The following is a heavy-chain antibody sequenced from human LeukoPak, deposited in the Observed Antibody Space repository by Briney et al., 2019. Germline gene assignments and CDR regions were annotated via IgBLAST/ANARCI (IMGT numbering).Heavy chain of an antibody. CDR2: IYYSGST. D-gene: IGHD5-24*01. V-gene: IGHV4-39*01. Sequence: SETLSLTCSVSGGSISSSSYYWGWIRQPPGKGLEWNGSIYYSGSTYYNASLKSRVTISVDTSKNQFSLKLSSLTAADTAVYYCASTGNSYYYYMDVWGKGTTVTVSS. J-gene: IGHJ6*03. CDR1: GGSISSSSYY. CDR3: ASTGNSYYYYMDV.